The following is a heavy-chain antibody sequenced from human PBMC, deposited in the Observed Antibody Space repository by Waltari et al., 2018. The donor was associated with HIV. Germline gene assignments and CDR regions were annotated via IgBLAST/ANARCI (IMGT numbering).Heavy chain of an antibody. CDR2: IPIFGTA. V-gene: IGHV1-69*01. D-gene: IGHD3-22*01. Sequence: IPIFGTANYAQKFQGRVTITADESTSTAYMELSSLRSEDTAVYYCASGDSSGYYGFGYWGQGTLVTVSS. CDR3: ASGDSSGYYGFGY. J-gene: IGHJ4*02.